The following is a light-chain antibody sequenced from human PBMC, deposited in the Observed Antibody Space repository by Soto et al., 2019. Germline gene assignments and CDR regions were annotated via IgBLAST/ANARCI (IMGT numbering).Light chain of an antibody. Sequence: DIQMTQSPSTLSASVGDRVTITCRASQSISSWLAWYQQKPGKAPKLLIYDASSLESGVPSRFSGSGSGTEFTLTISSLQPDDFETYYCQQYNSYPYPFGQGTKLAIK. J-gene: IGKJ2*01. CDR2: DAS. CDR3: QQYNSYPYP. CDR1: QSISSW. V-gene: IGKV1-5*01.